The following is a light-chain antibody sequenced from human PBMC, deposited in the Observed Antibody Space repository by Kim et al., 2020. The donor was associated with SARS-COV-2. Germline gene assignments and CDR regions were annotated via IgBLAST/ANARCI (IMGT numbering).Light chain of an antibody. Sequence: EVVLTQSPGTLSLSPGERVTLSCRASQSVSSGRLAWYQQKPGQAPRLLIYGASNRPGGIPDRFSGSGSGTDFTLIISRLEPEDFAVYYCQRYDISPWTFGQGTKVDIK. CDR1: QSVSSGR. J-gene: IGKJ1*01. CDR3: QRYDISPWT. V-gene: IGKV3-20*01. CDR2: GAS.